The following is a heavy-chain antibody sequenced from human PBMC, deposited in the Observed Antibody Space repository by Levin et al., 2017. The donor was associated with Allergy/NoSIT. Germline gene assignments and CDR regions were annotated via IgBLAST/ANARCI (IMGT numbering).Heavy chain of an antibody. CDR2: ISWNSGSI. D-gene: IGHD6-13*01. V-gene: IGHV3-9*01. Sequence: SLKISCAASGFTFDDYAMHWVRQAPGKGLEWVSGISWNSGSIGYADSVKGRFTISRDNAKNSLYLQMNSLRAEDTALYYCAKDGAAAGHEGWFDPWGQGTLVTVSS. J-gene: IGHJ5*02. CDR1: GFTFDDYA. CDR3: AKDGAAAGHEGWFDP.